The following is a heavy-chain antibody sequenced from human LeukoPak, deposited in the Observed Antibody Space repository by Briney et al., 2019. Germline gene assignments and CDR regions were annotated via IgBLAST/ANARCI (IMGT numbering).Heavy chain of an antibody. J-gene: IGHJ4*02. V-gene: IGHV4-4*02. CDR1: GGSISSSAW. CDR2: VYHSGST. D-gene: IGHD6-13*01. CDR3: ARDLGSSWFEPLDY. Sequence: SETLSLTCAVSGGSISSSAWWSWVRQPPGKGLEWIGEVYHSGSTNYNSFLKSRVTISVDKSKNQFSLKLTSATAADTAVYYCARDLGSSWFEPLDYWGRGILVIVSS.